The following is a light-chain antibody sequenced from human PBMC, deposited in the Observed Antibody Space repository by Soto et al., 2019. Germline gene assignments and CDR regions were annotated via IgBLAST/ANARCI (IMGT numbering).Light chain of an antibody. CDR3: QQLNTYPIT. CDR2: GAS. Sequence: DIQLTQSPSFLSASVGDRVTITCRASQGISSFLAWYQQKPPKAPELLIYGASTLQSGVPSRFSGSGSGTEFTLTISSLQPEDFATYYCQQLNTYPITFAQGTRLDIK. J-gene: IGKJ5*01. CDR1: QGISSF. V-gene: IGKV1-9*01.